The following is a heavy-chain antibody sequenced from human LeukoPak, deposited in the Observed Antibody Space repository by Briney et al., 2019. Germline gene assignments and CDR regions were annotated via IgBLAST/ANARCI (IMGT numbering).Heavy chain of an antibody. D-gene: IGHD4-23*01. J-gene: IGHJ4*02. CDR2: IWYDGSNK. CDR3: ARYVGGGNSGGFDY. Sequence: GRSLRLSCAVSGFTFNSYDMHWIRQAPGKGLERVALIWYDGSNKYYPDSVKGRFTISRDNSKNTLYLQMNSLRAEDTAVYYCARYVGGGNSGGFDYWGQGTLVIVSS. CDR1: GFTFNSYD. V-gene: IGHV3-33*01.